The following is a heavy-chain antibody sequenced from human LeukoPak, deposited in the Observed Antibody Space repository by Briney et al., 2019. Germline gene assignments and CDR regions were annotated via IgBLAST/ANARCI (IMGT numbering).Heavy chain of an antibody. CDR1: GGSFSGYY. J-gene: IGHJ4*02. CDR3: ARYLKSGGYSDY. V-gene: IGHV4-34*01. Sequence: TSETLSLTCAVYGGSFSGYYWSWIRQPPGKGLEWIGEINHSGSTNYNPSLKSRVTISVDTSKNQFSLKLSSVTAADTAVYYCARYLKSGGYSDYWGQGTLVTVSS. D-gene: IGHD3-22*01. CDR2: INHSGST.